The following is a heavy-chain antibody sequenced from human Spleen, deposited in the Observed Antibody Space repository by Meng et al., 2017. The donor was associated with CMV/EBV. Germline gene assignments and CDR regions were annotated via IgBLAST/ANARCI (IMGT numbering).Heavy chain of an antibody. V-gene: IGHV3-7*01. J-gene: IGHJ4*02. CDR2: INQDGNEK. CDR1: GFTFSSRW. Sequence: CSASGFTFSSRWMNWIRQAPGKGLEAVANINQDGNEKYYVDSVKGRFTISRDNAKKLMYLQMDSLRADDTAVYYCARAGGGSTNPGKYWGQGTLVTVSS. CDR3: ARAGGGSTNPGKY. D-gene: IGHD2-8*01.